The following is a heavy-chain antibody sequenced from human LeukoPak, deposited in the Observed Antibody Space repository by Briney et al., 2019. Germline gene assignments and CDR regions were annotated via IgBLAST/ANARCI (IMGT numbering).Heavy chain of an antibody. CDR1: GFTFSIYA. Sequence: PGGSLRLSCAASGFTFSIYAMSWVRRAPHKGLEWVSGISGSGGVTYYADSVKGRFTISRDNSKNKLYLEMNSLRAEDTAIYYSAKGSRWLQKNHYYMDVWGKGTTVTGSS. D-gene: IGHD6-19*01. V-gene: IGHV3-23*01. J-gene: IGHJ6*03. CDR3: AKGSRWLQKNHYYMDV. CDR2: ISGSGGVT.